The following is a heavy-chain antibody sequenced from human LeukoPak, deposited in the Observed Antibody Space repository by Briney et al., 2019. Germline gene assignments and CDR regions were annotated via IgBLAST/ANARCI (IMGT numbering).Heavy chain of an antibody. V-gene: IGHV3-23*01. CDR3: AEGSLSEQGIFQH. D-gene: IGHD6-13*01. CDR2: ISGSGGST. J-gene: IGHJ1*01. Sequence: GGSLRLSCAASGFTFSSYAMSWVRQAPGKGLEWVSAISGSGGSTYYADSVKGRFTISRDNSKNTLYLQMNSLRAEDTAVYYCAEGSLSEQGIFQHWGQGTLVTVSS. CDR1: GFTFSSYA.